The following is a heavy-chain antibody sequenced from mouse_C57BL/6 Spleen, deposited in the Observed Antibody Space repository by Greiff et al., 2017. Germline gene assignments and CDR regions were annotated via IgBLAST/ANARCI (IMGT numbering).Heavy chain of an antibody. CDR2: INPSNGGT. CDR3: ASLYGNYPYYFDY. CDR1: GYTFTSYW. J-gene: IGHJ2*01. D-gene: IGHD2-1*01. V-gene: IGHV1-53*01. Sequence: QVQLQQPGTELVKPGASVKLSCKASGYTFTSYWMHWVKQRPGQGLEWIGNINPSNGGTNYNEKFKSKATLTVDKSSSKAYMQLSSLTSDDSAVYYCASLYGNYPYYFDYWGQGTTLTVSS.